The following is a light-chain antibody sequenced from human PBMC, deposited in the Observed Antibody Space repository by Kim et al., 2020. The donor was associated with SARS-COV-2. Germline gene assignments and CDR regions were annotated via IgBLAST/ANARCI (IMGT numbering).Light chain of an antibody. Sequence: SYELTQPPSVSVSPGQPALLPCSGDKLGDKYACWYQQKPGQSPVLVIYQDSKRPSGIPERFSGSNSGNTATLTISGSQAMDEADYYCQAWDSSTYVVFGG. CDR3: QAWDSSTYVV. CDR1: KLGDKY. J-gene: IGLJ2*01. CDR2: QDS. V-gene: IGLV3-1*01.